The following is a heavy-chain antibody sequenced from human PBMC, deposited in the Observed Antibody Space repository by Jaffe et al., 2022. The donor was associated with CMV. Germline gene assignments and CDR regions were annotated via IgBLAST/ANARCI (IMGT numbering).Heavy chain of an antibody. Sequence: QVQLVESGGGLVKPGGSLRLSCAASGFTFSDYYMSWIRQAPGKGLEWVSYISSSSSYTNYADSVKGRFTISRDNAKNSLYLQMNSLRAEDTAVYYCARGARIAVAGDYYYYMDVWGKGTTVTVSS. V-gene: IGHV3-11*06. CDR2: ISSSSSYT. CDR1: GFTFSDYY. CDR3: ARGARIAVAGDYYYYMDV. D-gene: IGHD6-19*01. J-gene: IGHJ6*03.